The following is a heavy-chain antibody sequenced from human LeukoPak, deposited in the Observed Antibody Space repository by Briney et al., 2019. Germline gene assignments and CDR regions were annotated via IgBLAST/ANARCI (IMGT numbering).Heavy chain of an antibody. Sequence: PSETLSLTCAVYGGSFSGYYWSWIRQPPGKGLEWIGEINHSGSTNYNPSLKSRVTISVDTSKNQFSLKLSSVAAADTAVYYCARRHKGYGSGSYYNYYYYMDVWGKGTTVTISS. CDR3: ARRHKGYGSGSYYNYYYYMDV. V-gene: IGHV4-34*01. D-gene: IGHD3-10*01. J-gene: IGHJ6*03. CDR2: INHSGST. CDR1: GGSFSGYY.